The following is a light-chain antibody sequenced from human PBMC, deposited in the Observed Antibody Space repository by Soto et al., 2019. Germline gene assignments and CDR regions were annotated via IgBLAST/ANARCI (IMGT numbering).Light chain of an antibody. Sequence: DIQMTQSPSTLCASVRYIFPITCRARQAIDSWLAWYQQRPGKPPNLLIYKASTLASGVPSRFSGGGSGTEFTLTISSLQPDDFATYYCQQYHIYSGTFGQGTRVDIK. CDR3: QQYHIYSGT. CDR1: QAIDSW. CDR2: KAS. V-gene: IGKV1-5*03. J-gene: IGKJ1*01.